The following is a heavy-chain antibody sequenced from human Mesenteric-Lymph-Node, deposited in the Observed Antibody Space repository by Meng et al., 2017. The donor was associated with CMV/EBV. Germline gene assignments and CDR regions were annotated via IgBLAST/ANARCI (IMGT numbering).Heavy chain of an antibody. CDR3: AKDGSRVTAAGTYFHY. CDR1: GFTFSSYS. J-gene: IGHJ4*02. CDR2: ISSSSSYI. Sequence: SWAASGFTFSSYSMNWVRQAPGKGLEWVSSISSSSSYIYYADSVKGRFTISRDNAKNSLYLQMNSLRDEDTAVYYCAKDGSRVTAAGTYFHYWGQGTLVTVSS. D-gene: IGHD6-13*01. V-gene: IGHV3-21*01.